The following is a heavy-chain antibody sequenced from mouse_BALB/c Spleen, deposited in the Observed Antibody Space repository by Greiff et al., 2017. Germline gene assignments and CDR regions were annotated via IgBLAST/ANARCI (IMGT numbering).Heavy chain of an antibody. J-gene: IGHJ4*01. Sequence: EVKLVESGGGLVKPGGSLKLSCAASGFTFSSYAMSWVRQTPEKRLEWVASISSGGSTYYPDSVKGRFTISRDNARNILYLQMCSLRSEDTAMYYCAREEDGNYGAMDYWGQGTSVTVSS. V-gene: IGHV5-6-5*01. D-gene: IGHD2-1*01. CDR1: GFTFSSYA. CDR2: ISSGGST. CDR3: AREEDGNYGAMDY.